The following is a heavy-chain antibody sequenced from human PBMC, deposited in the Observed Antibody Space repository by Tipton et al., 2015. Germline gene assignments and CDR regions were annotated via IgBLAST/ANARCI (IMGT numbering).Heavy chain of an antibody. J-gene: IGHJ6*02. D-gene: IGHD2-2*01. Sequence: TLSLTCTVSGGSISNYYWSWIRQPPGKGLEWIGYIYYSGSTNYNPSLKSRVTISVDTSKNQFSLKLSSVTAADTAVYYCARGYCTSTNCYSLYGMDVWGQGTTVTVSS. V-gene: IGHV4-59*01. CDR3: ARGYCTSTNCYSLYGMDV. CDR2: IYYSGST. CDR1: GGSISNYY.